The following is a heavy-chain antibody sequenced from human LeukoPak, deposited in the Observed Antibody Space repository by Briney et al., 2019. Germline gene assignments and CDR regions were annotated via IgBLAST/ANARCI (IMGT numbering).Heavy chain of an antibody. J-gene: IGHJ5*02. D-gene: IGHD3-3*01. Sequence: SVKVSCKASGGTFSSYAISWVRQAPGQGLEWMGGIIPIFGTANYAQKFQGRVTITAAKSTSTAYMELSSLRSEDTAVYYCARVARSRPYDFWSGYYSWGQGTLVTVSS. CDR3: ARVARSRPYDFWSGYYS. V-gene: IGHV1-69*06. CDR1: GGTFSSYA. CDR2: IIPIFGTA.